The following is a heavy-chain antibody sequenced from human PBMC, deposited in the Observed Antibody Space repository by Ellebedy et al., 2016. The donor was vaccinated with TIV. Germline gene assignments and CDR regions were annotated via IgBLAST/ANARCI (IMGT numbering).Heavy chain of an antibody. Sequence: PGGSLRLSCAASGFTFSTYALSWVRQAPGKGLEWVSHISGSGLSTYYADSVKGWFTISRDNSKNTVYLQMSSLRAEDTALYYCAKGRLVPFEGWFDPWGQGTLVTVSS. CDR1: GFTFSTYA. D-gene: IGHD2-2*01. V-gene: IGHV3-23*01. CDR3: AKGRLVPFEGWFDP. CDR2: ISGSGLST. J-gene: IGHJ5*02.